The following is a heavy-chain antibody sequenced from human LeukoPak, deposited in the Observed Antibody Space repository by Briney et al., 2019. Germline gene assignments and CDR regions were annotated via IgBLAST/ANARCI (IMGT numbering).Heavy chain of an antibody. J-gene: IGHJ4*02. D-gene: IGHD3-9*01. CDR3: AKGMGTHSDMLTGLGYFDY. CDR1: GFTFSNYA. Sequence: GGSLRLSCAASGFTFSNYAIHWVRQAPGKGLEWVAVIWYDGSNKYFADSVKGRFTISRDNSKNTLYLQMNSVRAEDTAMYYCAKGMGTHSDMLTGLGYFDYWGQGTLVTVSS. V-gene: IGHV3-33*03. CDR2: IWYDGSNK.